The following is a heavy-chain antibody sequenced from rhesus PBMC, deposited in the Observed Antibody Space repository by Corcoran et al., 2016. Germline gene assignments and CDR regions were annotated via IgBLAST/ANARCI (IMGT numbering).Heavy chain of an antibody. V-gene: IGHV1-198*02. CDR3: ARGDSYSSGPVY. D-gene: IGHD6-31*01. CDR1: GVTFGSYA. CDR2: IVTLVGIT. Sequence: QVQLVQSGAEVKKPGASVKVSCKASGVTFGSYAISWVRQAPGQGLEWMGEIVTLVGITNHAEKFQGRCTITADTSTSTAYMGLSSLRFEATAVYYCARGDSYSSGPVYWGRGVLVTVSS. J-gene: IGHJ4*01.